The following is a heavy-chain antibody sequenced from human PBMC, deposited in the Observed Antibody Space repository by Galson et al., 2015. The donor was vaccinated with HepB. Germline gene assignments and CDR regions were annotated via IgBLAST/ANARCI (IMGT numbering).Heavy chain of an antibody. D-gene: IGHD3-22*01. CDR2: TYYMSKWYN. CDR3: ARDAGLGLHDNSGYRVIYFDP. J-gene: IGHJ4*02. CDR1: GDSVSSSSAA. Sequence: CAISGDSVSSSSAAWNWIRQSPSGGLEWLGRTYYMSKWYNHYAVSVRGRVSISPDTSKNQFSLHVNSVTPEDTAVYYCARDAGLGLHDNSGYRVIYFDPGGQGTLVTVSS. V-gene: IGHV6-1*01.